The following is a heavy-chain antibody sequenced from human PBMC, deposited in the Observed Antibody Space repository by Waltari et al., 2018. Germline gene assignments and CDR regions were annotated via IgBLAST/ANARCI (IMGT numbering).Heavy chain of an antibody. CDR2: ISAHKGNT. CDR1: GYSFTTYG. J-gene: IGHJ4*02. CDR3: AREELRGFDY. Sequence: QVQLVQSGAEVKKPGASVKVSCKASGYSFTTYGISWVGQAPGQGLGWMGWISAHKGNTNYAQKRQGRVTMTTDTSTRTAYMELRSLRSDDTAGYYCAREELRGFDYWGQGTLVTVSS. D-gene: IGHD1-26*01. V-gene: IGHV1-18*01.